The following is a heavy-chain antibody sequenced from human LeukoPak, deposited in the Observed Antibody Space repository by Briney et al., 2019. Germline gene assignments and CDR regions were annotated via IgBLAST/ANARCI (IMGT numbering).Heavy chain of an antibody. V-gene: IGHV3-23*01. CDR2: ISGSGGST. CDR1: GFTFSSYA. Sequence: GGSLRLSCAASGFTFSSYAMSWVRQAPGKGLEWVSAISGSGGSTYYADSVKGRFTISRDNSKNTLYLQMNSLRAEDTAVYYCAKVSYGPRDKGYYDSSGNREDYWGQGTLVTVSS. CDR3: AKVSYGPRDKGYYDSSGNREDY. D-gene: IGHD3-22*01. J-gene: IGHJ4*02.